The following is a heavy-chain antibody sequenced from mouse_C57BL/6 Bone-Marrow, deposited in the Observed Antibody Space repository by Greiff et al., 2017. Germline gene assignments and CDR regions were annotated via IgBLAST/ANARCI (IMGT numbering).Heavy chain of an antibody. D-gene: IGHD2-1*01. CDR2: ISSGGSYT. CDR1: GFTFSSYG. J-gene: IGHJ2*01. V-gene: IGHV5-6*01. Sequence: EVQRVESGGDLVKPGGSLKLSCAASGFTFSSYGMSWVRPTPDKRLEWVATISSGGSYTYYPDSVKGRFTISRDNAKNTLYLQMSSLKSEDTAMYYCARHGVYWYFDYWGQGTTLTVSS. CDR3: ARHGVYWYFDY.